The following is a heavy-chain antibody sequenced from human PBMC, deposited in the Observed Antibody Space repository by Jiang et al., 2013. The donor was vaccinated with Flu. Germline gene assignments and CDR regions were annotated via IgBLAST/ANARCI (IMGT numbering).Heavy chain of an antibody. V-gene: IGHV3-30*03. D-gene: IGHD1-26*01. J-gene: IGHJ3*01. CDR2: ISNDGSE. Sequence: AVISNDGSEYYEDSVKGRFTISRDNSKNTLYLGMNSLRTEDTALYFCARDSFSGTYSPHFVADAFDVWGQGTTVTVSS. CDR3: ARDSFSGTYSPHFVADAFDV.